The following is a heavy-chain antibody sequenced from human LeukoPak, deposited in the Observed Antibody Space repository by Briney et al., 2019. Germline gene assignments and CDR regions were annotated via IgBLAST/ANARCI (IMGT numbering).Heavy chain of an antibody. CDR1: GGTFSSYA. Sequence: ASVKVSYKASGGTFSSYAISWVRQAPGQGLEWMGGIIPIFGTANYAQKFQGRVTITADESTSTAYMELSSLRSEDTAVYYCAREVTTVTTVYNWFDPWGQGTLVTVSS. CDR3: AREVTTVTTVYNWFDP. J-gene: IGHJ5*02. V-gene: IGHV1-69*13. CDR2: IIPIFGTA. D-gene: IGHD4-17*01.